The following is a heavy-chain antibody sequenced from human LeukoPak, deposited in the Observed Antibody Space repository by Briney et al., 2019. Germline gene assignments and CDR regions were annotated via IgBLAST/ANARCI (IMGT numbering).Heavy chain of an antibody. CDR3: AKSPLYYDILTGIPFDY. J-gene: IGHJ4*02. V-gene: IGHV3-23*01. CDR2: ISGSGGST. D-gene: IGHD3-9*01. CDR1: GFTFSSYA. Sequence: HPGGSLRLSCAASGFTFSSYAMSWVRQAPGKGLEWVSAISGSGGSTYYADSVKGRFTISRDNSKNTLYLQMNSLRAEDTAVYYCAKSPLYYDILTGIPFDYWGQGTLVTVSS.